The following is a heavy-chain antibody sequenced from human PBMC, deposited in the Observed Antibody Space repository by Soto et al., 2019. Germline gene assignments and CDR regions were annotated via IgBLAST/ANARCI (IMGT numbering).Heavy chain of an antibody. J-gene: IGHJ3*02. V-gene: IGHV1-3*01. CDR3: ARDSSFTAGSFYYYGSGTGAFDI. D-gene: IGHD3-10*01. CDR1: GYPFSSYA. CDR2: INAGNGNT. Sequence: XSVKVSCNASGYPFSSYAMHWVRQAPGQRLEWMGWINAGNGNTKYSQKFQGRVTITRDTSASTAYMELSSLRSEDTAVYYCARDSSFTAGSFYYYGSGTGAFDIWGQGTMVTVPS.